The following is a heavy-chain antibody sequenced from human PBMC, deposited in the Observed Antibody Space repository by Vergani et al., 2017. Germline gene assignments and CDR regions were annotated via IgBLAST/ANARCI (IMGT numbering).Heavy chain of an antibody. Sequence: QLQLQESGPGLVKPSETLSLTCTVSGGSISSSSYYWGWIRQPPGKGLEWIGSIYYSGSTYSNPSLKSRVTISVETSQNQFSLKLSSVTAADTAVYYCARPGSGDTSPLDAFEIWGQGTMVTVSS. J-gene: IGHJ3*02. V-gene: IGHV4-39*01. CDR2: IYYSGST. CDR3: ARPGSGDTSPLDAFEI. CDR1: GGSISSSSYY. D-gene: IGHD3-10*01.